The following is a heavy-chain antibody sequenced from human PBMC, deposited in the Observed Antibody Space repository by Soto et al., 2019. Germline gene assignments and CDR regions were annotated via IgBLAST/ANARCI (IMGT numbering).Heavy chain of an antibody. CDR3: ARDRGEYYFDY. J-gene: IGHJ4*02. V-gene: IGHV4-59*01. CDR2: IYYSGST. CDR1: GGSISSYY. Sequence: QVQLQESGPGLVKPSETLSLTCTVSGGSISSYYWSWIRQPPGKGLEWIGYIYYSGSTNYNPSLKRRVTISVDTSKNQFSLKLSSVTAADTAVYYCARDRGEYYFDYWGQGTLVTVSS.